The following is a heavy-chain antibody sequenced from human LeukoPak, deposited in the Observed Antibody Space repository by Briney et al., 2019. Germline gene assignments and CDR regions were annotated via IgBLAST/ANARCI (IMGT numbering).Heavy chain of an antibody. D-gene: IGHD3-22*01. CDR1: GGSISSYY. CDR3: ARKPPYDSQTVGAFDI. J-gene: IGHJ3*02. V-gene: IGHV4-59*01. CDR2: IYYSGST. Sequence: SETLSLTCTVSGGSISSYYWSWIRQPPGKGLEWIGYIYYSGSTNYNPSLKSRVTISVDTSKNQFSLKLSSVTAADTAVYYCARKPPYDSQTVGAFDIWGQGTMVTVSS.